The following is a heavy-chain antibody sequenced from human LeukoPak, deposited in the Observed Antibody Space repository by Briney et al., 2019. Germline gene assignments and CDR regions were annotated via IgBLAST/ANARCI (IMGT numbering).Heavy chain of an antibody. V-gene: IGHV3-74*01. CDR2: INSDGSST. CDR1: GLTFSSYW. CDR3: ARGDYYDSSGYRN. J-gene: IGHJ4*02. Sequence: GGSLRLSCAASGLTFSSYWMHWVRQAPGKGLVWVSRINSDGSSTSYAGSVKGRFTISRDNAKNTLYLQMNSLRAEDTAVYYCARGDYYDSSGYRNWGQGTLVTVSS. D-gene: IGHD3-22*01.